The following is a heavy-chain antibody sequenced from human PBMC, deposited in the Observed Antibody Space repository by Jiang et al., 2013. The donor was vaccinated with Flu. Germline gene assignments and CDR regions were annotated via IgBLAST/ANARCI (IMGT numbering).Heavy chain of an antibody. V-gene: IGHV6-1*01. Sequence: TSQTLSLTCAISGDSVSSNSAAWNWIRQSPSRGLEWLGRTYYRSKWYNDDAVSVKSRITINPDTSKNQFSLQLNSVTPEDTAVYYCARGSFAVAGTGYFDYWGQGTLVTVSS. J-gene: IGHJ4*02. CDR1: GDSVSSNSAA. CDR2: TYYRSKWYN. D-gene: IGHD6-19*01. CDR3: ARGSFAVAGTGYFDY.